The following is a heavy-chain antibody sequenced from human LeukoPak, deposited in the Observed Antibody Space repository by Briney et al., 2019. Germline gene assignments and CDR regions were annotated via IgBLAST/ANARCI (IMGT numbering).Heavy chain of an antibody. Sequence: SGGSLRLSCAASGFTFSSYSMNWVRQAPGKGLEWVSYISSSSSTIYYADSVKGRLTISRDNAKNSLYLQMNSLRAEDTAVYYCARDLLRYSGSSVSDVWGQGTTVTVSS. CDR1: GFTFSSYS. J-gene: IGHJ6*02. V-gene: IGHV3-48*04. CDR3: ARDLLRYSGSSVSDV. CDR2: ISSSSSTI. D-gene: IGHD3-9*01.